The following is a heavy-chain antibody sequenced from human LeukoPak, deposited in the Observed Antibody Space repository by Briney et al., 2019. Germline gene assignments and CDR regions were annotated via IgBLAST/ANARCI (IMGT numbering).Heavy chain of an antibody. CDR3: ARDSLRFLEWLSPSYGMDV. J-gene: IGHJ6*02. CDR2: MNPNSGNT. D-gene: IGHD3-3*01. CDR1: GYTFTSYD. Sequence: ASVTVSCKASGYTFTSYDINWVRQATGQGLEWMGWMNPNSGNTGYAQKFQGRVTMTRNTSISTAYMELSSLRSEDTAVYYCARDSLRFLEWLSPSYGMDVWGQGTTVTVSS. V-gene: IGHV1-8*01.